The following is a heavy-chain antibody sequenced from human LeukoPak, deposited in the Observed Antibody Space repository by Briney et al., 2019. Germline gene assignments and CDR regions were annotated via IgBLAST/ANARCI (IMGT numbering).Heavy chain of an antibody. Sequence: ASVKVSCKVSGYTLTELSMHWVRQAPGKELEWMGGFDPEDGETIYAQKFQGRVTMTEDTSTDTAYMELSRLRSDDTAVYYCARILVGYYYYMDVWGKGTTVTVSS. D-gene: IGHD2-8*02. V-gene: IGHV1-24*01. CDR3: ARILVGYYYYMDV. CDR2: FDPEDGET. J-gene: IGHJ6*03. CDR1: GYTLTELS.